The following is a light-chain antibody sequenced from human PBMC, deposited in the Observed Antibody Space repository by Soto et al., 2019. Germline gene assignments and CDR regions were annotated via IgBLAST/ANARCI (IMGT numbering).Light chain of an antibody. V-gene: IGLV2-14*01. J-gene: IGLJ1*01. CDR2: DVS. CDR3: SSYTSSSTYV. CDR1: SSDVGGYNY. Sequence: QPASVSGSPGQSITISCTGTSSDVGGYNYVSWYQQHPGKAPKLMIYDVSNRPSGVSNRFSGSKSGNTASLTISGLQAEDEADYYCSSYTSSSTYVFGTGTKVTVL.